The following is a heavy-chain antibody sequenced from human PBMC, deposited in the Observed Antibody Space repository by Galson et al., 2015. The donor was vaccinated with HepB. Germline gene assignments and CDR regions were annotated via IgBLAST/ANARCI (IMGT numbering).Heavy chain of an antibody. D-gene: IGHD6-19*01. CDR3: ARESPGYSSGWSYWYFDL. V-gene: IGHV6-1*01. Sequence: CAISGDSVSSNSAAWNWIRQSPSRGLEWLGRTYYRSKWYNDYAVSVKSRITINPDTSKNQFSLQLNSMSPEDTAVYYCARESPGYSSGWSYWYFDLWGRGTLVTVSS. J-gene: IGHJ2*01. CDR2: TYYRSKWYN. CDR1: GDSVSSNSAA.